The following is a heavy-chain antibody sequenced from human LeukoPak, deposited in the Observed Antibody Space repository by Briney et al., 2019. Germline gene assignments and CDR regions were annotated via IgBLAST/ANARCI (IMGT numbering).Heavy chain of an antibody. J-gene: IGHJ4*02. CDR3: ARDNDWAFHY. CDR2: INHNGEMI. CDR1: GFTFSNYV. V-gene: IGHV3-48*02. D-gene: IGHD3-9*01. Sequence: GGSLRLSCAASGFTFSNYVMSWVRQAPGKGLEWVSYINHNGEMIFYPDFVKGRFTISRDNAKNSLYLQMNSLRDEDTAVYYCARDNDWAFHYWGQGTLITVSS.